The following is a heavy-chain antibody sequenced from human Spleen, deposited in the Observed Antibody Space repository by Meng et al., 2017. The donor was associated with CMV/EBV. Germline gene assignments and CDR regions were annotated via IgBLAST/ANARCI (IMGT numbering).Heavy chain of an antibody. CDR2: ISSSSSYI. CDR1: GFTFSSYA. Sequence: GESLKISCAASGFTFSSYAMSWVRQAPGKGLEWVSSISSSSSYIYYADSVKGRFTISRDNAKNSLFLQMNSLRAEDTAVYYCARGGKLQSDSSGHYANWFDPWGQGTLVTVSS. J-gene: IGHJ5*02. V-gene: IGHV3-21*01. D-gene: IGHD3-22*01. CDR3: ARGGKLQSDSSGHYANWFDP.